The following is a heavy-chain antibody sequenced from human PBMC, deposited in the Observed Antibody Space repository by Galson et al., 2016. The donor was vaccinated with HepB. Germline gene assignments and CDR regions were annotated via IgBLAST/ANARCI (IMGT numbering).Heavy chain of an antibody. CDR2: IYTSGRP. CDR1: GDSVTSNSYY. Sequence: TLSLTCTVSGDSVTSNSYYWRWIRQTAGKGLAWIGHIYTSGRPNYNPSLKSRVTISIDTSKNQFSLRLGSVTATDTAVYFCAREHFDWLSDDYYFDYWGRGTLVTVSS. J-gene: IGHJ4*02. D-gene: IGHD3-9*01. CDR3: AREHFDWLSDDYYFDY. V-gene: IGHV4-61*09.